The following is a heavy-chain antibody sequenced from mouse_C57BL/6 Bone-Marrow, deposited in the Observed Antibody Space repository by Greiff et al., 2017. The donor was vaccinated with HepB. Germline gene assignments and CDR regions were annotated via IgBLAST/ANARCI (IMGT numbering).Heavy chain of an antibody. Sequence: EVKLVESGAELVRPGASVKLSCTASGFNIKDDYMHWVKQRPEQGLEWIGWIDPENGDTEYASKFQGKATITADTSSNTAYLQLSSLTSEDTAVYYCTDYDHDGEAMDYWGQGTSVTVSS. CDR2: IDPENGDT. CDR1: GFNIKDDY. V-gene: IGHV14-4*01. D-gene: IGHD2-4*01. CDR3: TDYDHDGEAMDY. J-gene: IGHJ4*01.